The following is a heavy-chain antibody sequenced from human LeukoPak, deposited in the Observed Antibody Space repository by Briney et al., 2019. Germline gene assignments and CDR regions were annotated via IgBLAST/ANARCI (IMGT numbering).Heavy chain of an antibody. CDR2: INPNSGGT. CDR1: GYTFTSYG. CDR3: ARDRVIGGVGATDHFDY. J-gene: IGHJ4*02. Sequence: ASVKVSCKASGYTFTSYGISWVRQAPGQGLEWMGRINPNSGGTNYAQKFQGRVTMTRDTSISTAYMELSRLRSDDTAVYYCARDRVIGGVGATDHFDYWGQGTLVTVSS. V-gene: IGHV1-2*06. D-gene: IGHD1-26*01.